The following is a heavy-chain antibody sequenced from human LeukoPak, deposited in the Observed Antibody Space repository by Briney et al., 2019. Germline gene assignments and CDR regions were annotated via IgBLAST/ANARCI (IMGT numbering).Heavy chain of an antibody. J-gene: IGHJ4*02. Sequence: SETLSLTCTASAASIRNNHWSWIRQPPGEGLEWIGYIYSTGSTSHNPSLKSRVTISVDTSKNQFSLNLTSVTAADTAAYYCARRFYYDGHHDSWGQGTLVTVSS. CDR3: ARRFYYDGHHDS. CDR1: AASIRNNH. V-gene: IGHV4-59*08. D-gene: IGHD3-22*01. CDR2: IYSTGST.